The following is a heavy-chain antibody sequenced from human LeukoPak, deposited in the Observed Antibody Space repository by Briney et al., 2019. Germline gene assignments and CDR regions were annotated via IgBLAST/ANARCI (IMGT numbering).Heavy chain of an antibody. Sequence: ASVKVSCKASGYTFTGYYMHWVRQAPGQGLEWMGWINPNSGGTNYAQKFQGGVTMTRDTSISTAYMELSRLRSDDTAVYYCARGVGRYFDLDYYFDYWGQGTLVTVSS. J-gene: IGHJ4*02. D-gene: IGHD3-9*01. CDR2: INPNSGGT. CDR1: GYTFTGYY. V-gene: IGHV1-2*02. CDR3: ARGVGRYFDLDYYFDY.